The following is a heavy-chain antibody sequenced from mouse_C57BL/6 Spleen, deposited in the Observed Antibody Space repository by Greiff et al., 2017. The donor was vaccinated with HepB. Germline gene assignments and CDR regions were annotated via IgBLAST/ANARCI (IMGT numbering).Heavy chain of an antibody. V-gene: IGHV14-1*01. D-gene: IGHD1-1*01. CDR3: TSYFYDSSLDY. J-gene: IGHJ2*01. CDR2: IDPEDGET. Sequence: VQLKQSGAELVRPGASVKLSCTASGFNIKDYYMHWVKQRPEQGLEWIGRIDPEDGETEYAPKFQGKATMTADTSSNTAYLQLSSLTSEDTAFYNGTSYFYDSSLDYWGQGTPLTVSS. CDR1: GFNIKDYY.